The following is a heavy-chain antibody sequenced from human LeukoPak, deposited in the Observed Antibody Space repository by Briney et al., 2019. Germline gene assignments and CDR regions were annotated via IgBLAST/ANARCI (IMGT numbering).Heavy chain of an antibody. CDR2: INPNSGGT. J-gene: IGHJ4*02. V-gene: IGHV1-2*02. Sequence: ASVKVSRKAAGYTFTGYYMHWVRQAPGQGLEWMGWINPNSGGTNYAQKFQGRVTMTRDTSISTAYMDLSSLRSDDTAVYYCARGLDSGYDKGTYFFDNWGQGTLVTVSS. CDR3: ARGLDSGYDKGTYFFDN. CDR1: GYTFTGYY. D-gene: IGHD5-12*01.